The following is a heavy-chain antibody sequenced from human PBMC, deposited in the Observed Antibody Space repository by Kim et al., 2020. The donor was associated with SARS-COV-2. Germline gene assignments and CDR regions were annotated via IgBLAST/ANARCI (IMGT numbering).Heavy chain of an antibody. D-gene: IGHD2-8*01. CDR3: TRNLMY. V-gene: IGHV4-34*01. Sequence: SETLSLTCSVYGGSLSGYFWTWIRQAPGKGLEWIGEINHLGAIFYNPALKSRVTISGDTSKNQVSLKLSPVTAADTAAYFCTRNLMYWGQGTLVTVSS. CDR1: GGSLSGYF. CDR2: INHLGAI. J-gene: IGHJ4*02.